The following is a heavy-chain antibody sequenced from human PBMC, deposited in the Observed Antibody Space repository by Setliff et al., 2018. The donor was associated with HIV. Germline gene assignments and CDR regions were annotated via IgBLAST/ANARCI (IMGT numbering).Heavy chain of an antibody. CDR2: VSQSGST. CDR3: ARVPVAGANWFDP. J-gene: IGHJ5*02. CDR1: GYSISSSNW. D-gene: IGHD2-21*01. Sequence: PSETLSLTCVVSGYSISSSNWWGWIRQSPGKRLEWIGSVSQSGSTYYNPSLKSRITISVDRSKNLFSLKLISVTAADQGVYYCARVPVAGANWFDPWGLGTLVTVSS. V-gene: IGHV4-38-2*01.